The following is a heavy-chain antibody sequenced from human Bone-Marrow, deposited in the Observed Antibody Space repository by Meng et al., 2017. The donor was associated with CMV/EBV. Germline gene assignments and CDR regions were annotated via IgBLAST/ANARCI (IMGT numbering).Heavy chain of an antibody. CDR1: GGSISSSNW. D-gene: IGHD2-21*01. CDR3: ARVIVVVIASSWFDP. V-gene: IGHV4-4*02. J-gene: IGHJ5*02. Sequence: SGGSISSSNWWSWVRQPPGKGLEWIGEIYHSGSTNYNPSLKSRATISVDKSKNQFSLKLSSVTAADTAVYYCARVIVVVIASSWFDPWGQGTLVTVSS. CDR2: IYHSGST.